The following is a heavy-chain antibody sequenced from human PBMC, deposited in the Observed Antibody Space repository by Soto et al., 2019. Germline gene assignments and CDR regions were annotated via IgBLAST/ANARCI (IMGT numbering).Heavy chain of an antibody. V-gene: IGHV3-30-3*01. Sequence: PGGSLRLSCAASGFTFSSYAMHWVRQAPGKGLEWVAVISYDGSNKYYADSVKGRFTISRDNSKNTLYLQMNSLRAEDTAVYYCARGDSSGLSPFDYWGQGTLVTVSS. CDR3: ARGDSSGLSPFDY. D-gene: IGHD3-22*01. J-gene: IGHJ4*02. CDR2: ISYDGSNK. CDR1: GFTFSSYA.